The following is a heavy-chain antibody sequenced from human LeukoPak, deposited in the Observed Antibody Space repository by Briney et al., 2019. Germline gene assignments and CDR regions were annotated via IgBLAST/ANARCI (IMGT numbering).Heavy chain of an antibody. CDR2: IYYSGST. D-gene: IGHD3-9*01. CDR1: GGSISSSSYY. J-gene: IGHJ4*02. CDR3: AYGEIIRYFDWLEKYYFDY. V-gene: IGHV4-39*07. Sequence: PSETLSLTCTVSGGSISSSSYYWGWIRQPPGKGLEWIGSIYYSGSTYHNPSLKSRVTISVDTSKNQFSLKLSSVTAADTAVYYCAYGEIIRYFDWLEKYYFDYWGQGTLAAVSS.